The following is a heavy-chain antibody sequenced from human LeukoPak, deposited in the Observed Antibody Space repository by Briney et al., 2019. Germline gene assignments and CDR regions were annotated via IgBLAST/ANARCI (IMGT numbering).Heavy chain of an antibody. D-gene: IGHD3-22*01. CDR1: GFTFSDYA. Sequence: QSGGSLRLSCTASGFTFSDYAMSWVRQAPGKGLEWVSTISTNGDSTYYADSVKGRFTISRDNSKNTLYLQMNSLRAEDTAVYYCAKASWDGYYAYYYYYYYMDVWGKGTTVTISS. CDR3: AKASWDGYYAYYYYYYYMDV. V-gene: IGHV3-23*01. CDR2: ISTNGDST. J-gene: IGHJ6*03.